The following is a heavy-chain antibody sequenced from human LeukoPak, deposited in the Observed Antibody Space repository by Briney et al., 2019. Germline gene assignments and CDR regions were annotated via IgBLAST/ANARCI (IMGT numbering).Heavy chain of an antibody. CDR2: INGGSGNT. CDR3: AKIAARDTGEGY. Sequence: ASVKVSCKASGYTFIDYTMHWLRQAPGQRLDWMGWINGGSGNTKYSPEFQGRVTITRDTSASTVYMELSSLRSEDTAIYYCAKIAARDTGEGYWGQGTLVTVSS. V-gene: IGHV1-3*03. D-gene: IGHD6-6*01. J-gene: IGHJ4*02. CDR1: GYTFIDYT.